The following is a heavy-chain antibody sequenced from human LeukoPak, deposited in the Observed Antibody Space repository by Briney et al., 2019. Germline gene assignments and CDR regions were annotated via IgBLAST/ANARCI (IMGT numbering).Heavy chain of an antibody. J-gene: IGHJ5*02. CDR3: ARNVGWYSHDT. CDR1: GDSLSSHY. Sequence: PSETLCLTCTVSGDSLSSHYWSWIRQPPGKGLEWIGYIYGSGSTHSDPSLRSRITISEDTSKNQFSLKLTSVTAAGTAVYYCARNVGWYSHDTWGQGTLVTVSS. CDR2: IYGSGST. D-gene: IGHD6-19*01. V-gene: IGHV4-59*08.